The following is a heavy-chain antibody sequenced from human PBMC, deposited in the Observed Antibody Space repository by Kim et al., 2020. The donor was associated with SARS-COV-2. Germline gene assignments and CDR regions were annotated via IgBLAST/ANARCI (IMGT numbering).Heavy chain of an antibody. D-gene: IGHD5-12*01. CDR1: GFTVSSNY. V-gene: IGHV3-53*01. CDR3: STTKNHYYYGMDV. Sequence: GGSLRLSCAASGFTVSSNYMSWVRQAPGKGLEWVSVIYSGGSTYYADSVKGRFTISRDNSKNTLYLQMNSLRAEDTAVYYCSTTKNHYYYGMDVWGQGTTVTVSS. J-gene: IGHJ6*02. CDR2: IYSGGST.